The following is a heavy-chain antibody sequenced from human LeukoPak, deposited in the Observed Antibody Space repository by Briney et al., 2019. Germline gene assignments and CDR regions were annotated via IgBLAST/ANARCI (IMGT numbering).Heavy chain of an antibody. J-gene: IGHJ3*02. CDR1: GYSISSGYF. CDR3: ARAERWLQFNDAFDI. CDR2: IYHSGST. V-gene: IGHV4-38-2*02. D-gene: IGHD5-24*01. Sequence: KPSETLSLTCTVSGYSISSGYFWGWIRQPPGKGLEWIGSIYHSGSTYYNPSLKSRVTIPVDTSKNQFSLKLSSVTAADTAVYYCARAERWLQFNDAFDIWGQGTMVTVSS.